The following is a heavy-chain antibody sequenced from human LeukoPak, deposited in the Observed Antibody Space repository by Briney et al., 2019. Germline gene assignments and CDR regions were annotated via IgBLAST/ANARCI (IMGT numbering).Heavy chain of an antibody. CDR1: GYTFTGYY. CDR2: INPNSGGT. J-gene: IGHJ6*02. V-gene: IGHV1-2*04. CDR3: ARVKYSYGYGYYYGMGV. D-gene: IGHD5-18*01. Sequence: ASVKVSCKASGYTFTGYYMHWVRQAPGQGLEWMGWINPNSGGTNYAQKFQGWVTMTRDTSISTAYMELSRLRSDDTAVYYCARVKYSYGYGYYYGMGVWGQGTTVTVSS.